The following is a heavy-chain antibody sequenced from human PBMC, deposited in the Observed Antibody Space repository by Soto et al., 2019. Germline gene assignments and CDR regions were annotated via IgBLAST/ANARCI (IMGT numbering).Heavy chain of an antibody. D-gene: IGHD3-3*01. V-gene: IGHV1-69*01. CDR2: IIPIFGTA. CDR1: GGTFSSYA. CDR3: ARDDFWSGLTPTCYYYYCMEV. Sequence: QVQLVQSGAEVKKPGSSVKVSCKASGGTFSSYAIIWVRQAPGQGLEWMGGIIPIFGTANYAQKFQGRVQITAVESTRTAYMELSSLRSENTAVYYGARDDFWSGLTPTCYYYYCMEVWGQGTTVTVSS. J-gene: IGHJ6*02.